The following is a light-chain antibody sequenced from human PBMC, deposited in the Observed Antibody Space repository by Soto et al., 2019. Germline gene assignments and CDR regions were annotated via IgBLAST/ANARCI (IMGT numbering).Light chain of an antibody. Sequence: DIQMTQSPSSLSASVGDRVTITCRASQSISHYLAWYQQKPGKAPKLLIYDASSLEGGIPSRFSGSGSGTKFTLTISSLQPADFATYYCQQNYNTLFTFGPGTKVDIK. J-gene: IGKJ3*01. CDR1: QSISHY. CDR3: QQNYNTLFT. CDR2: DAS. V-gene: IGKV1-5*01.